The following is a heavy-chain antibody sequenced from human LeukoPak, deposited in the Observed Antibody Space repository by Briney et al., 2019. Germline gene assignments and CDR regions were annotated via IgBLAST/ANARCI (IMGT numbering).Heavy chain of an antibody. V-gene: IGHV4-59*01. CDR3: ARDRFGGYGAFDI. CDR2: IYYSGST. D-gene: IGHD3-22*01. CDR1: GGSISSYY. J-gene: IGHJ3*02. Sequence: SETLSLTCTVSGGSISSYYWSWIRQPPGKGLEWIGYIYYSGSTNYNPSLKSRVTISVDTSKNQFSLKLSSVTVADTAVYYCARDRFGGYGAFDIWRQGTMVTVSS.